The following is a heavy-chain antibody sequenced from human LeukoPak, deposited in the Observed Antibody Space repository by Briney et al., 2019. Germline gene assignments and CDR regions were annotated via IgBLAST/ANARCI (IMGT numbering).Heavy chain of an antibody. Sequence: GGSLRLSCAASGFTVSSNYMSWVRQAPGKGLEWVSIIYRGGNTYYADSVKGRFTISRDNAKNSLYLQMNSLRAEDTALYYCAKDIRHIVVVTRGGYFDYWGQGTLVTVSS. V-gene: IGHV3-53*05. J-gene: IGHJ4*02. CDR3: AKDIRHIVVVTRGGYFDY. CDR1: GFTVSSNY. CDR2: IYRGGNT. D-gene: IGHD2-21*02.